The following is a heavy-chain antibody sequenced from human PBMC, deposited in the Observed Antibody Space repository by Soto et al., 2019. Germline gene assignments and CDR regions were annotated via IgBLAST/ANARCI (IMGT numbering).Heavy chain of an antibody. D-gene: IGHD6-19*01. V-gene: IGHV3-33*01. CDR2: IWYDGSNK. CDR1: GFTFSSYG. Sequence: GGSLRLSCAASGFTFSSYGMHWVRQAPGKGLEWVAVIWYDGSNKYYADSVKGRFTISRDNSKNTLYLQMNSLRAEDTAVYYCARDIGSSGWYWLFDYWGQGTLVTVSS. J-gene: IGHJ4*02. CDR3: ARDIGSSGWYWLFDY.